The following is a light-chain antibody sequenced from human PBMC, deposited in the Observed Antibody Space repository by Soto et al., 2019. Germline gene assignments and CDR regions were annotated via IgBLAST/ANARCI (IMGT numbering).Light chain of an antibody. Sequence: QSVLTQPPSASGTPGQRVTISCSGSISNVGSNNVNWYQQLPGTAPKLLIYGDDQRPSGVPARFSGSKSGTSAALAISGLQSGAEGDYFCAAWDNSLSGHYVFGTGTKVAVL. CDR3: AAWDNSLSGHYV. J-gene: IGLJ1*01. CDR2: GDD. CDR1: ISNVGSNN. V-gene: IGLV1-44*01.